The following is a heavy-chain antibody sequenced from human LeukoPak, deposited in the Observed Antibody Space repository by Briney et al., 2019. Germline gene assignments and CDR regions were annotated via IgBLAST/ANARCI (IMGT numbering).Heavy chain of an antibody. CDR3: ARAQRGDYMDV. V-gene: IGHV3-53*01. CDR1: GFTFSNYW. D-gene: IGHD6-25*01. Sequence: GGSLRLSCAASGFTFSNYWMHWVRQAPGKGLEWVSVIYAGGSTYYADSVKGRFTISRDNSKNTLYLLMNNLRAEDTAVYYCARAQRGDYMDVWGKGTTVTISS. CDR2: IYAGGST. J-gene: IGHJ6*03.